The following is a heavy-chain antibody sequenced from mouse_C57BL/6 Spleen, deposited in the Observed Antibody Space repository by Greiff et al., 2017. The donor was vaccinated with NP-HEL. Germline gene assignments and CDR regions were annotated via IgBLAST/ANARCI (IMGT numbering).Heavy chain of an antibody. J-gene: IGHJ2*01. Sequence: EADGGLVQPKGSLKLSCAASGFSFNTYAMNWVRQAPGKGLEWVARIRSKSNNYATYYADSVKDRFTISRDDSESMLYLQMNNLKTEDTAMYYCVRHRDDGYYVYFDYWGQGTTLTVSS. CDR3: VRHRDDGYYVYFDY. CDR1: GFSFNTYA. D-gene: IGHD2-3*01. V-gene: IGHV10-1*01. CDR2: IRSKSNNYAT.